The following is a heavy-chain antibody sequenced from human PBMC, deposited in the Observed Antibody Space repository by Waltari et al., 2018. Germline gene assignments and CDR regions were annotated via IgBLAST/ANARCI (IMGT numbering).Heavy chain of an antibody. V-gene: IGHV4-39*07. CDR2: IYYSGST. D-gene: IGHD3-10*02. CDR3: ARDGMNVRGY. Sequence: QLQLQESGPGLVKPSETLSITCAFSGGSISSSRYYCGWIRQPPGKGLEWIGSIYYSGSTYYNPSLKSRVTISVDTSKNQFSLKLSSVTAADTAVYYCARDGMNVRGYWGQGTLVTVSS. CDR1: GGSISSSRYY. J-gene: IGHJ4*02.